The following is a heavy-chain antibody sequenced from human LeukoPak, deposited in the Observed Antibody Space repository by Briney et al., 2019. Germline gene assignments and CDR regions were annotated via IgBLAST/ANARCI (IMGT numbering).Heavy chain of an antibody. Sequence: KASETLSLTCTVSGGSISSSSYYWGWIRQPPGKGLEWIGSIYYSGSTYYNPSLKSRVTISVDTSKNQFSLKLSSVTAADTAVYYCARDSGDFWSGYYGRYFDYWGQGTLVTVSS. J-gene: IGHJ4*02. CDR1: GGSISSSSYY. CDR3: ARDSGDFWSGYYGRYFDY. D-gene: IGHD3-3*01. CDR2: IYYSGST. V-gene: IGHV4-39*02.